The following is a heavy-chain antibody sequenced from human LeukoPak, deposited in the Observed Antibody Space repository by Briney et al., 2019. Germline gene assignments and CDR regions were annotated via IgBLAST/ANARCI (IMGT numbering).Heavy chain of an antibody. V-gene: IGHV1-69*04. Sequence: GASVKVSCKASGGTFSSYGISWVRQAPGQGLEWMGRIIPILGIANYAQKFQGRVTITADKSTSTAYLELSSLRSDDTAVYYCARDFSQPDYWGQGTLVTVSS. CDR2: IIPILGIA. CDR3: ARDFSQPDY. D-gene: IGHD2-2*01. CDR1: GGTFSSYG. J-gene: IGHJ4*02.